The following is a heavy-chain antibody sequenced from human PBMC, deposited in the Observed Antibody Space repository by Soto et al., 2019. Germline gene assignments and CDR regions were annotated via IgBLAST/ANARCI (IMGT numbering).Heavy chain of an antibody. Sequence: SVKVSCKASGYTFTSYGISWVRQAPGQGLEWMGWISAYNGNTNYAQKLQGRVTMTTDTSTSTAYMELRSLRSDDTAVYYCARAPPRKLRYFDWLYPDAFDIWGQGTMVTVSS. CDR3: ARAPPRKLRYFDWLYPDAFDI. J-gene: IGHJ3*02. V-gene: IGHV1-18*01. D-gene: IGHD3-9*01. CDR2: ISAYNGNT. CDR1: GYTFTSYG.